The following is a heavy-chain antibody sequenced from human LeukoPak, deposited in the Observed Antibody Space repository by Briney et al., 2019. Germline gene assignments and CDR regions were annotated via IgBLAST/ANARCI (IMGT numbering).Heavy chain of an antibody. CDR2: ISASGGST. Sequence: GGSLRLSCAASGFTFSSYAMSWVRQAPGKGLEWVSTISASGGSTFYADSVKGRFTISRDNSKNTLYLQMNSLRAEDTAVYFCAKDLYGDYVGDYWGQGTLVTVSS. J-gene: IGHJ4*02. CDR1: GFTFSSYA. CDR3: AKDLYGDYVGDY. D-gene: IGHD4-17*01. V-gene: IGHV3-23*01.